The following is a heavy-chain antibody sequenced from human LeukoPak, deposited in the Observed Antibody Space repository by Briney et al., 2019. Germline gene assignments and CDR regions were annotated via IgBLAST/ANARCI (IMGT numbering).Heavy chain of an antibody. D-gene: IGHD2-21*01. CDR2: INHSGST. CDR1: GGSFSGYY. CDR3: ARRRGGYFIDY. V-gene: IGHV4-34*01. J-gene: IGHJ4*02. Sequence: SETLSLTCAVYGGSFSGYYWSWIRQPPGKGLEWIGEINHSGSTNYNPSLKSRVTISVDTSKNQFSLKLSSVTAADTAVYYCARRRGGYFIDYWGQGTLVTVSS.